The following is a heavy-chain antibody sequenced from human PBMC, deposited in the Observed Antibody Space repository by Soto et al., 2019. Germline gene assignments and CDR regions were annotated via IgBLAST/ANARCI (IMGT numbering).Heavy chain of an antibody. CDR2: VSGYNGET. CDR3: AREGLGIYYYNGMDV. Sequence: QVQLVQSGAEVKKPGASVKVSCKASGYTFTKFGISWVRQAPGQGLEWMGWVSGYNGETSYAQSLQGRVTMTTDTSTTTAYMELRSLRSDDTAVFYCAREGLGIYYYNGMDVWGQGPTVTVFS. J-gene: IGHJ6*02. CDR1: GYTFTKFG. D-gene: IGHD6-19*01. V-gene: IGHV1-18*01.